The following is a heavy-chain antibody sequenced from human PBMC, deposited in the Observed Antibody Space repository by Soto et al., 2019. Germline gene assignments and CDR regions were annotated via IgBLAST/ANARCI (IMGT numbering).Heavy chain of an antibody. CDR3: AREFIAGAGEYYFDY. V-gene: IGHV1-3*01. Sequence: QVQLVQSGAEVKKPGASVKVSCKASGYTFTSYAMHWVRQAPGQRLEWMGWINAGNGNTKYSQKFQGRVTITRDTSASTAYMELSSLRSEDTAVYYCAREFIAGAGEYYFDYWGQGTLVTVSS. J-gene: IGHJ4*02. CDR1: GYTFTSYA. D-gene: IGHD6-19*01. CDR2: INAGNGNT.